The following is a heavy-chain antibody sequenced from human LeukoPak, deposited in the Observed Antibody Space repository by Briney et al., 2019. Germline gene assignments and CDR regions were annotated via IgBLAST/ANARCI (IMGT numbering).Heavy chain of an antibody. Sequence: GGSLRLSCSPSGFTFSSYAMSWVRQAPGKGLEWVSGISGSGGSTYSAAPVKGRFTISRDNSKNTLYLQMNSLRVEDTAGYYCAKNSGGTCYSAYDYWGQGTLVTVSS. V-gene: IGHV3-23*01. CDR1: GFTFSSYA. J-gene: IGHJ4*02. D-gene: IGHD2-15*01. CDR3: AKNSGGTCYSAYDY. CDR2: ISGSGGST.